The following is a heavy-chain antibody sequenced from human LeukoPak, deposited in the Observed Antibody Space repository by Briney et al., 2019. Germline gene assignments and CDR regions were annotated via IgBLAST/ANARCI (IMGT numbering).Heavy chain of an antibody. CDR3: ARDGGSGWYLEHFDY. J-gene: IGHJ4*02. Sequence: GASVKVSCKASGYTFTSYAMHWVRQAPGQRLEWMGWINAGNGNTKYSQKFQGRVTITRDTSASTAYMELSSLRSEDTAVYYCARDGGSGWYLEHFDYWGQGTLVTVSS. D-gene: IGHD6-19*01. CDR1: GYTFTSYA. V-gene: IGHV1-3*01. CDR2: INAGNGNT.